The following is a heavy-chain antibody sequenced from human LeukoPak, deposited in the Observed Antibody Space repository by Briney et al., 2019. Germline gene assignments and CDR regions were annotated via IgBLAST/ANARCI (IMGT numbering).Heavy chain of an antibody. D-gene: IGHD3-22*01. J-gene: IGHJ4*02. CDR3: ARVGYDSSGYHFDY. Sequence: SETLSLTCTVSGGSISSDYWSWIRQPPGKGLEWIAYMYHSGSANYNPSLKSRVTISVDTSKNQFSLKLSSVTAADTAVYYCARVGYDSSGYHFDYWGQGTLVTVSS. CDR1: GGSISSDY. V-gene: IGHV4-59*01. CDR2: MYHSGSA.